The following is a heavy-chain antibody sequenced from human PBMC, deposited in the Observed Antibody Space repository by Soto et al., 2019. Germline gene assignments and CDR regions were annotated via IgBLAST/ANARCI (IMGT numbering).Heavy chain of an antibody. CDR2: ISYDGSNK. CDR3: ANDPGGYSSSWYSYYYYGMDV. CDR1: GFTFSSYG. V-gene: IGHV3-30*18. Sequence: GGSLRLSCAASGFTFSSYGMHWVRKAPGKGLEWVAVISYDGSNKYYADSVKGRFTISRDNSKNTLYLQMNSLRAEDTAVYYCANDPGGYSSSWYSYYYYGMDVWGQGTTVTASS. J-gene: IGHJ6*01. D-gene: IGHD6-13*01.